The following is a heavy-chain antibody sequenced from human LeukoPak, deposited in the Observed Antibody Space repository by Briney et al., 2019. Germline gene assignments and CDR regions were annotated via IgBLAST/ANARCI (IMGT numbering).Heavy chain of an antibody. V-gene: IGHV3-48*04. D-gene: IGHD6-19*01. CDR1: GFTFSSYV. J-gene: IGHJ4*02. CDR3: ARGAYSSGWAYFDH. Sequence: GGSLRLSCAASGFTFSSYVMSWVRQAPGKGLEWVSYISFSVNTKYYGDSVKGRFTIFRDNAKNSLYLHMDSLRAEDTAVYYCARGAYSSGWAYFDHWGQGTLVTVSS. CDR2: ISFSVNTK.